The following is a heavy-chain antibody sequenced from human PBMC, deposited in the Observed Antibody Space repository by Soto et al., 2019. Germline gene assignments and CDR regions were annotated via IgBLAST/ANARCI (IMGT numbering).Heavy chain of an antibody. CDR3: ARGRYCSSTSCYHLYGMDV. D-gene: IGHD2-2*01. J-gene: IGHJ6*02. V-gene: IGHV3-7*01. Sequence: PGGSLRLSCAASGFTFSSYWMSWVRQAPGKGLEWVANIKQDGSEKYYVDSVKGRFTISRDNAKNSLYLQMNSLRAEDTAVYYCARGRYCSSTSCYHLYGMDVWGQGTTVTVSS. CDR2: IKQDGSEK. CDR1: GFTFSSYW.